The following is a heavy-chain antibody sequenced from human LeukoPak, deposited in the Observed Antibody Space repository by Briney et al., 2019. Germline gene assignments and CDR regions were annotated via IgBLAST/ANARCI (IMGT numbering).Heavy chain of an antibody. CDR3: ARDLYCGGDCYSGAFDI. CDR1: GGSISSSSYY. CDR2: IYHSGST. D-gene: IGHD2-21*02. V-gene: IGHV4-39*07. J-gene: IGHJ3*02. Sequence: PSETLSLTRTVSGGSISSSSYYWGWIRQPPGKGLEWIGYIYHSGSTYYNPSLKSRVTISVDRSKNQFSLKLSSVTAADTAVYYCARDLYCGGDCYSGAFDIWGQGTMVTVSS.